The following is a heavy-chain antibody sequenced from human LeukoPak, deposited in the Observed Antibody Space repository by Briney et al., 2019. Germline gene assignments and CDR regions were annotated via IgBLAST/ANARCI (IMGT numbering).Heavy chain of an antibody. CDR1: GFAFSTYA. Sequence: GGSLRLSCAASGFAFSTYAMDWVRQAPGKGLEWVSFITSDSNTIYYADSMKGRFTISRDNAENSLYLQMNSLSAEDTAVYYCARDRMGGSFDYWGQGTLVTVSS. D-gene: IGHD2-15*01. J-gene: IGHJ4*02. CDR2: ITSDSNTI. CDR3: ARDRMGGSFDY. V-gene: IGHV3-48*01.